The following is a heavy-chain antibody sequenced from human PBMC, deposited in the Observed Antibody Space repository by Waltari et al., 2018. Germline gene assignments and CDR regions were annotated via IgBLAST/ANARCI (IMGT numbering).Heavy chain of an antibody. Sequence: VQLVQSGAVVKKPGASVKVSCKASVYTFTSYAMHWVRQAPGQRLGWMGGINAGNGNTKNSQECQVRVSMTRDTAASTAYTELSSLRSEDMAVYECARGPLGYCSGGSCQNAAFDIWGQGTMVTVSS. V-gene: IGHV1-3*03. CDR1: VYTFTSYA. D-gene: IGHD2-15*01. J-gene: IGHJ3*02. CDR2: INAGNGNT. CDR3: ARGPLGYCSGGSCQNAAFDI.